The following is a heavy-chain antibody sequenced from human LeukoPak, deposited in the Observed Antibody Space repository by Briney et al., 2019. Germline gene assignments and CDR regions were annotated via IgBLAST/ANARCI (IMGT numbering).Heavy chain of an antibody. J-gene: IGHJ4*02. D-gene: IGHD2-15*01. V-gene: IGHV4-39*01. CDR2: VYYSGST. Sequence: PSETLSLTCTVSGGSISGGTYYWAWIRQPPGTGLEWMVSVYYSGSTDYNPSLKSRVSISLDTSKNQFSLKLRSVTAADTAVYYCARHCSRAALVDFGYWGQGTLVTVSS. CDR1: GGSISGGTYY. CDR3: ARHCSRAALVDFGY.